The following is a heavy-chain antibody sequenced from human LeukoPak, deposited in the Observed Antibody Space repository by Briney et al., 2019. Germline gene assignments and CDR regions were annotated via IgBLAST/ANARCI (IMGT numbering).Heavy chain of an antibody. J-gene: IGHJ4*02. CDR1: GGSISSSSYY. V-gene: IGHV4-39*07. Sequence: SETLSLTCTVSGGSISSSSYYWGWIRQPPGKGLEWIGSIYYSGSTYYNPSLKSRVTISVDTSKNQFSLKLSSVTAADTAVYYCARLGSSWSRHYWGQGTLVTVSS. D-gene: IGHD6-13*01. CDR3: ARLGSSWSRHY. CDR2: IYYSGST.